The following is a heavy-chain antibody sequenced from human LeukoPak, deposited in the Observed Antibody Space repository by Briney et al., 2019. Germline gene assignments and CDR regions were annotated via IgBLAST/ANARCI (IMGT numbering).Heavy chain of an antibody. D-gene: IGHD2-2*01. J-gene: IGHJ4*02. Sequence: GGSLRLSCAASGFTFSSYAMSWVRQAPGKGLEWVSAISGSGGSTYYADSVKGRFTISRDNSKNTLYLQMNSLRAEDTAVYYCAREIYCSSTSCADYWGQGTLVAVSS. CDR2: ISGSGGST. CDR3: AREIYCSSTSCADY. V-gene: IGHV3-23*01. CDR1: GFTFSSYA.